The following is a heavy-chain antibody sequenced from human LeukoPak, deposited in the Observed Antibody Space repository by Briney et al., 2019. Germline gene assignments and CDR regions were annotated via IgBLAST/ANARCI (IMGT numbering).Heavy chain of an antibody. J-gene: IGHJ3*02. D-gene: IGHD1-26*01. Sequence: GASVKVSCKASGDTFTNFYLHWMRQAPGQGLEWMGTVNPSVANTRYAERFQGRVTMTRDTSTSTVYMELRSLKSEDSAVYYCAREPVGTIPYDAFDIWGQGTMVTVSS. CDR2: VNPSVANT. CDR1: GDTFTNFY. V-gene: IGHV1-46*01. CDR3: AREPVGTIPYDAFDI.